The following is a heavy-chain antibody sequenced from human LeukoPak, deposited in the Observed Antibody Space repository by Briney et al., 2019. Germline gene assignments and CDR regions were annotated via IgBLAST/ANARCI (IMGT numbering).Heavy chain of an antibody. D-gene: IGHD2/OR15-2a*01. CDR3: ARGWGLYTYGPMAPKLLLDY. J-gene: IGHJ4*02. CDR2: INHSGST. Sequence: SETLSLTCAVYGGSFSGYYWSWIRQPPGKGLEWIGEINHSGSTNYNPSLKSRVTISVDTSKNQFSLKLSSVTAADTAAYYCARGWGLYTYGPMAPKLLLDYWGQGTLVTVSS. CDR1: GGSFSGYY. V-gene: IGHV4-34*01.